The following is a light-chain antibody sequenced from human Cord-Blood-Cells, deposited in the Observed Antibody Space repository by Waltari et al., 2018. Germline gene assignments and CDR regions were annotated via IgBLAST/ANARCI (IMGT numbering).Light chain of an antibody. Sequence: DIQMTQSPSSLSASVGARVTITCRASQSSSSYLNWYQQKPGKAPKLLIYAASSLQSGVPSRFSGSGSGTDFTLTISSLQPEDFATYYCQQSYSTLTFGGGTKVEIK. V-gene: IGKV1-39*01. CDR1: QSSSSY. CDR3: QQSYSTLT. J-gene: IGKJ4*01. CDR2: AAS.